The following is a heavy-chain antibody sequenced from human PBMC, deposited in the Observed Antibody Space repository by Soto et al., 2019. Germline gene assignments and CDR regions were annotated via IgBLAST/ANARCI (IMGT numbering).Heavy chain of an antibody. CDR2: INHTGST. CDR1: GGSFSGYS. Sequence: PSETLSLTCAVYGGSFSGYSWTWIRQPPGTGLEWIGEINHTGSTNYNPSLKSRVTISVDTSKNQFSLKLSSVTAADTAVYYCARVFSDSSSLFDPWGQGTLVTVSS. CDR3: ARVFSDSSSLFDP. D-gene: IGHD6-13*01. V-gene: IGHV4-34*01. J-gene: IGHJ5*02.